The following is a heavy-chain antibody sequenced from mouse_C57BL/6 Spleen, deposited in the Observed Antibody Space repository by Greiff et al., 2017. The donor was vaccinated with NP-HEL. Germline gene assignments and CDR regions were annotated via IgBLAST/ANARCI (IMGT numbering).Heavy chain of an antibody. D-gene: IGHD1-1*01. J-gene: IGHJ4*01. CDR1: GFTFSSYG. CDR2: IRSGGCYT. V-gene: IGHV5-6*01. CDR3: ARHCYYDGSSDARDD. Sequence: EVQLVESGGDLVKPGGSLKLSCAASGFTFSSYGMSWVRQTPDKRLEWVATIRSGGCYTYSPDSVKGRFTIARDNAKNTLDLQMSSLKSEDTAMDYCARHCYYDGSSDARDDWGQGTSGTVSS.